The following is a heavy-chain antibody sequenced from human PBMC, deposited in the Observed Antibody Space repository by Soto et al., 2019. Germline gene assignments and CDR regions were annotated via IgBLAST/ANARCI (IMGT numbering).Heavy chain of an antibody. CDR2: ITWNSINV. J-gene: IGHJ5*02. V-gene: IGHV3-9*01. D-gene: IGHD2-2*01. Sequence: EVQLVESGGGLVQPGRSLRLSCEASGFTFDEYAMHWVRQAPGKGLEWVAGITWNSINVGYAESVKGRFTISRDNGKKALYLQKDSLRVDDTAFYHFVKALSTSWPNCFDPWGQGTLVTVSS. CDR1: GFTFDEYA. CDR3: VKALSTSWPNCFDP.